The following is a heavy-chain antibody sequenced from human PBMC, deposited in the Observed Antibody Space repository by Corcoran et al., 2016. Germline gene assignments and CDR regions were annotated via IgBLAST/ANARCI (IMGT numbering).Heavy chain of an antibody. V-gene: IGHV3-33*01. D-gene: IGHD6-13*01. CDR3: ARGSAAAGGYYFDY. Sequence: QVQLVESGGGVVQPGRSLRLSCAASGFTFSSYGMHWVRQAPGKGLEWVAVIWYDGSNKYYADSVKGRFTISRDNSKNTLYLQMNSLRAEDTAVYYCARGSAAAGGYYFDYWGQGTLVTVSS. CDR1: GFTFSSYG. J-gene: IGHJ4*02. CDR2: IWYDGSNK.